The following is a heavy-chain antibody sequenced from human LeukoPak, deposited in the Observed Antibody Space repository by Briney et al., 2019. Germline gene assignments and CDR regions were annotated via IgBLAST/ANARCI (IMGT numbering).Heavy chain of an antibody. CDR3: ARHSQITMVRGVTAYYMDV. Sequence: SETLSLTCTVSGGSISSSSYYWGWIRQPPGKGLEWIGSIYYSGSTYYNPSLKSRVTISVDTSKNQFSLKLSSVTAADTAVYYCARHSQITMVRGVTAYYMDVWGKGTTVTVSS. V-gene: IGHV4-39*01. CDR1: GGSISSSSYY. CDR2: IYYSGST. J-gene: IGHJ6*03. D-gene: IGHD3-10*01.